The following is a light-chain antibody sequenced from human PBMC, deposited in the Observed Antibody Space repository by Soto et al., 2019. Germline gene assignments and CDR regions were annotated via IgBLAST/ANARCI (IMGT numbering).Light chain of an antibody. CDR2: GAS. CDR3: QQYNNWPPWT. Sequence: EIVMTQSPATLSVSPGERATLSCRASQSVSSNLAWYQQKPGHAPRLLIYGASTMATGIPARFSGSGSGTEFTLTISRLQSEDFAVYYCQQYNNWPPWTFGQGTKVEIK. CDR1: QSVSSN. V-gene: IGKV3-15*01. J-gene: IGKJ1*01.